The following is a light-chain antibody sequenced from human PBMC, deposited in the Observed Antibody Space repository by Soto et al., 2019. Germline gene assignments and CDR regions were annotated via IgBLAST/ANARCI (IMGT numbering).Light chain of an antibody. CDR1: QSPVTTDGNTY. CDR2: KVS. J-gene: IGKJ2*01. V-gene: IGKV2-30*01. CDR3: MQGTDWPYT. Sequence: DIVMTQSPLSLPVTLGQPASISCRSSQSPVTTDGNTYLNWFQQRPGQSPRRLIYKVSIRDSGVPDRFSGSESGTEFTLKISRVEVEDVGVYFCMQGTDWPYTFGQGTKLEI.